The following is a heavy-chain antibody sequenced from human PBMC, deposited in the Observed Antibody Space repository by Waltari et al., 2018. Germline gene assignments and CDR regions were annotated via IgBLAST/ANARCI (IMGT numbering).Heavy chain of an antibody. D-gene: IGHD1-26*01. Sequence: QVQLVQSGAEVKKPGASVKVSCKASGYTFTGYYMHWVRQAPGQGLEWMGRIKPYSGGTNYAQKFKGRVTMTRDTSTSTAYMGLSRLRSDDTAVYYCAREVGATSGDYWVQGTLVTVSS. V-gene: IGHV1-2*06. CDR1: GYTFTGYY. J-gene: IGHJ4*02. CDR3: AREVGATSGDY. CDR2: IKPYSGGT.